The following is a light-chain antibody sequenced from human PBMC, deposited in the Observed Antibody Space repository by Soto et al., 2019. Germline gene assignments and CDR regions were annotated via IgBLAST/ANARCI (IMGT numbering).Light chain of an antibody. J-gene: IGKJ5*01. CDR3: QHRHSYPIT. CDR2: TAP. CDR1: QGISSY. V-gene: IGKV1-9*01. Sequence: DIQLAQSPSFLSASGGERVTITCRASQGISSYLAWYQQKPGKAPNLLIHTAPTLHSGVPSRFSGSGSGTEFTLTISSLQPEDSATYYCQHRHSYPITFGQGTRLEIK.